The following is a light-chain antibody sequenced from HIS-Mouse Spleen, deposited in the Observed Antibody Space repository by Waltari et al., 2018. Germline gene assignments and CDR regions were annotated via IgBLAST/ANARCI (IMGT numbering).Light chain of an antibody. V-gene: IGLV2-23*03. CDR1: SSAVGLYHL. CDR3: CSYAGSSTFEV. Sequence: QSALTQPASVSGSPGQSITISCTCTSSAVGLYHLVPWYQQHPGKAPKLMIYEGSKRPSGVSNRFSGSKSGNTASLTISGLQAEDEADYYCCSYAGSSTFEVFGGGTKLTVL. CDR2: EGS. J-gene: IGLJ2*01.